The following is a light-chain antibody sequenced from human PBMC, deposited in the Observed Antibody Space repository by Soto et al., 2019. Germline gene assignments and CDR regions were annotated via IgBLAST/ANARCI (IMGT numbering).Light chain of an antibody. V-gene: IGKV1-27*01. CDR2: AAS. CDR3: QKYNSALGT. J-gene: IGKJ1*01. CDR1: QGISNY. Sequence: DIQVTQSPPTLSASVGDRVTITCRARQGISNYLAWYQQKPGKVPKLLIYAASTLQSGVPSRFSGSGSGTDFTLTISSLQPEDVATYYCQKYNSALGTFGQGTKVDIK.